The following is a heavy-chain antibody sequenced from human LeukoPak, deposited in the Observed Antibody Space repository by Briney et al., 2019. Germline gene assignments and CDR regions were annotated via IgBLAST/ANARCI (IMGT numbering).Heavy chain of an antibody. CDR2: IYYSGST. J-gene: IGHJ3*02. Sequence: SETLSLTCTVSGGSISSYYWSWLRQPPGKGLEWIGYIYYSGSTNYNPSLKSRVTISVDTSKNQFSLKLSSVTAADTAVYYCARGRMVAAAQADAFDIWGQGTMVTVSS. CDR1: GGSISSYY. CDR3: ARGRMVAAAQADAFDI. V-gene: IGHV4-59*01. D-gene: IGHD6-13*01.